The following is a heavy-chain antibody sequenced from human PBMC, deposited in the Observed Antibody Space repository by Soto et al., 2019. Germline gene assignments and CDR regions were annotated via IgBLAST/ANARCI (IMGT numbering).Heavy chain of an antibody. D-gene: IGHD3-22*01. CDR1: GFTFSDYY. CDR2: ISSSGDII. V-gene: IGHV3-11*01. CDR3: ARDLGYYDSSGYLDY. J-gene: IGHJ4*02. Sequence: LRLSCAASGFTFSDYYMSWIRQAPGKGLEWVSYISSSGDIIYYADSMKGRFTISRDNAKNSLYLQMNNLRAEDTAVYYCARDLGYYDSSGYLDYWGQGTQVTVSS.